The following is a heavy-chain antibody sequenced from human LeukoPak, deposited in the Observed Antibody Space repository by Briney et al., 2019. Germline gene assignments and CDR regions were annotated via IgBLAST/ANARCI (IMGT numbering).Heavy chain of an antibody. V-gene: IGHV4-4*09. CDR3: ARLLSVAGRYNWFDP. D-gene: IGHD6-19*01. CDR1: GGSISSYY. CDR2: IYTSGST. J-gene: IGHJ5*02. Sequence: SETLSLTCTVSGGSISSYYWSWIRQPPGKGLEWIGYIYTSGSTNYNPSLKSRVTMSVDTSKNQFSLKLSPVTAADTAVYYCARLLSVAGRYNWFDPWGQGTLVTVSS.